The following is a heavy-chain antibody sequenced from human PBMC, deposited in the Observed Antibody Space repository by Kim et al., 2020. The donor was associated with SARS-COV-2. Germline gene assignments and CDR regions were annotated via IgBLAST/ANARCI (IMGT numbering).Heavy chain of an antibody. CDR2: IWYDGSNK. V-gene: IGHV3-33*01. CDR3: ARDWKAVALDY. D-gene: IGHD6-19*01. CDR1: GFTFSSYG. J-gene: IGHJ4*02. Sequence: GGSLRLSCAASGFTFSSYGMHWVRQAPGKGLEWVAVIWYDGSNKYYADSVKGRFTISRDNSKNTLYLQMNSLRAEDTAVYYCARDWKAVALDYWGQGTLVTVSS.